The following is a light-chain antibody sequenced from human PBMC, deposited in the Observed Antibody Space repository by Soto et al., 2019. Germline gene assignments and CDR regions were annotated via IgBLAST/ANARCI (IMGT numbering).Light chain of an antibody. CDR1: SSDIGAYNY. CDR3: SSYTGSSIRL. Sequence: QSALTQPASVSGSPGQSITISCTGTSSDIGAYNYVSWYQQHPGKAPKLMIYEVSNRPSGVSNRFSGSKSGNTASLTISGIQAEDEADYYCSSYTGSSIRLFGTGTKVTVL. CDR2: EVS. V-gene: IGLV2-14*01. J-gene: IGLJ1*01.